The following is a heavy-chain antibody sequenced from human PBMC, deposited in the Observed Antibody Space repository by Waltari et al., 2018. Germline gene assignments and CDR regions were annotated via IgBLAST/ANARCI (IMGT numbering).Heavy chain of an antibody. J-gene: IGHJ4*02. CDR2: MNGDGSRA. D-gene: IGHD2-2*01. CDR1: GFTFSSYW. CDR3: ARRGSGSRGVDY. Sequence: EVQLVESGGGLVQPGGSLRLSCAASGFTFSSYWMHWVRQAPGKGLVWSSGMNGDGSRATYADSVKGRFTISRDNAKNTLYLQMNSLRAEDTAVYYCARRGSGSRGVDYWGQGTLVTVSS. V-gene: IGHV3-74*01.